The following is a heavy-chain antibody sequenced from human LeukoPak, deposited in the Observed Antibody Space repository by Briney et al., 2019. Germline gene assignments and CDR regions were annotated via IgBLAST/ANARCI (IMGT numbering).Heavy chain of an antibody. CDR2: IKSKTDGGTT. CDR1: GFTFSDYY. V-gene: IGHV3-15*01. CDR3: TTAPWLTMIVVVITDY. J-gene: IGHJ4*02. Sequence: PGGSLRLSCAASGFTFSDYYMSWIRQAPGKGLEWVGRIKSKTDGGTTDYAAPVKGRFTISRDDSKNTLYLQMNSLKTEDTAVYYCTTAPWLTMIVVVITDYWGQGTLVTVSS. D-gene: IGHD3-22*01.